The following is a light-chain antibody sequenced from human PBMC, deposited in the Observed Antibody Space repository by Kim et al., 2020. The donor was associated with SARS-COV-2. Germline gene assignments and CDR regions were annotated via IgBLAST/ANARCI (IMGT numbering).Light chain of an antibody. CDR3: QKYNSAPRT. CDR1: QGISNY. V-gene: IGKV1-27*01. Sequence: ASVRDSVTITCRASQGISNYLAWYQPKPGKVPKLLIYAASTLQSGVPSRFSGSGSGTDFTLTISSLQPEDVATYYCQKYNSAPRTFGQGTKVDIK. CDR2: AAS. J-gene: IGKJ1*01.